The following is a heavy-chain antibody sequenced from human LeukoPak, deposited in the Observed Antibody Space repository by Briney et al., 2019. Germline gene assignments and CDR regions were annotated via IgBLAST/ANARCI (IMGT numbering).Heavy chain of an antibody. J-gene: IGHJ5*02. CDR2: LSYSGTS. CDR3: ARGVNWIDP. V-gene: IGHV4-59*01. Sequence: NPSETLSLTCTVSGGSISSYYWSWIRQPPGKGLEWIGYLSYSGTSNYNPFLKSRLTISIDTSNNQFSLKLTSVTAADTAVYFCARGVNWIDPWGQGTLVTVSS. D-gene: IGHD6-6*01. CDR1: GGSISSYY.